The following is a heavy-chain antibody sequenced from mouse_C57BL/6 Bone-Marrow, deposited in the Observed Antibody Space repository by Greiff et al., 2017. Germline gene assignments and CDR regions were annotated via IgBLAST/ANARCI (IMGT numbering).Heavy chain of an antibody. CDR2: LYPGGGYT. V-gene: IGHV1-63*01. CDR1: GYTFTNYW. CDR3: AREGAFCYAMDY. Sequence: QVQLQQSGAELVRPGTSVKMSCKASGYTFTNYWIGWAKQRPGHGLEWIGDLYPGGGYTNYNEKFKGKATLTADKSSSTAYMQFSSLTSEDSAIYYCAREGAFCYAMDYWGQGTSVTVSS. J-gene: IGHJ4*01. D-gene: IGHD3-1*01.